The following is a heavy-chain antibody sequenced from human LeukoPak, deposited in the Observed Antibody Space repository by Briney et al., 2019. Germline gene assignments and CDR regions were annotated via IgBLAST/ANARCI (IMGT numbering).Heavy chain of an antibody. CDR1: GGTFSSYA. V-gene: IGHV1-69*04. J-gene: IGHJ6*02. CDR2: IIPILGIA. CDR3: ARSRGAAAGKLYYYGMDV. Sequence: ASVKVSCKASGGTFSSYAISWVRQAPGQGLEWMGRIIPILGIANYVQKFQGRVTITADKSTSTAYMELSSLRSEDTAVYYCARSRGAAAGKLYYYGMDVWGQGTTVTVSS. D-gene: IGHD6-13*01.